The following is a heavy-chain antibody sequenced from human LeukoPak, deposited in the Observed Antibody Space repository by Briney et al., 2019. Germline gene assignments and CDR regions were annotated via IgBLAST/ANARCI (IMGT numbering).Heavy chain of an antibody. D-gene: IGHD1-7*01. CDR1: GGSISGYF. Sequence: SETLSLTCTVSGGSISGYFWSWIRQPAGKGLEWIGRIYSSGSTNYNPSLKSRVTISVDTSKNQFSLKLSSVTAADTAVYYCASTPPGTTVDDDYWGQGTLVTVSS. CDR2: IYSSGST. CDR3: ASTPPGTTVDDDY. V-gene: IGHV4-4*07. J-gene: IGHJ4*02.